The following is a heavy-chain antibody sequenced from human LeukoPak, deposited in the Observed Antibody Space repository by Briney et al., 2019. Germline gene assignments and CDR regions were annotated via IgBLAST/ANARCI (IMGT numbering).Heavy chain of an antibody. CDR3: AKRGYCRGGTCFSHDAFDI. V-gene: IGHV3-30*18. CDR1: GFIFSSYG. Sequence: GGSLRLSCAASGFIFSSYGMHWVRQAPGKGLEWVAVISYDGGNISYTDSVKGRFTISRDNSKNTLYLQMNSLRAEDTAVYYCAKRGYCRGGTCFSHDAFDIWGQGTMVTVSA. J-gene: IGHJ3*02. CDR2: ISYDGGNI. D-gene: IGHD2-15*01.